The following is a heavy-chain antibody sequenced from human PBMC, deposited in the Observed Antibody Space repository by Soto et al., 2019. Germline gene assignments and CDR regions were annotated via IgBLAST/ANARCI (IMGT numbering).Heavy chain of an antibody. D-gene: IGHD5-18*01. J-gene: IGHJ6*02. CDR2: INHSGST. CDR1: GGSFSGYY. Sequence: QVQLQQWGAGLLKPSETLSLTCAVYGGSFSGYYWSWIRQPPGKGLEWIGEINHSGSTNYNPSLKSRVTISVDSSKNQFSLKLSSVPAADTAVYYCAREVKGYSYGFKGYYSGMDVWGQGTTVTVSS. CDR3: AREVKGYSYGFKGYYSGMDV. V-gene: IGHV4-34*01.